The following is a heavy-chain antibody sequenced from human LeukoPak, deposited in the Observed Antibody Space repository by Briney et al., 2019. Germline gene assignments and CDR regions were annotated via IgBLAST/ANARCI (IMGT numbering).Heavy chain of an antibody. CDR1: GFTFSDYY. V-gene: IGHV3-11*04. CDR2: ISSSGSTI. Sequence: GSLRLSCAASGFTFSDYYMSWIRQAPGQGLEWVSYISSSGSTIYYADSVKGRFTISRDNAKNSLYLQMNSLRAEDTAVYYCAKGRRYNILTGHFVPEVHPWGQGTLVTVSS. CDR3: AKGRRYNILTGHFVPEVHP. D-gene: IGHD3-9*01. J-gene: IGHJ5*02.